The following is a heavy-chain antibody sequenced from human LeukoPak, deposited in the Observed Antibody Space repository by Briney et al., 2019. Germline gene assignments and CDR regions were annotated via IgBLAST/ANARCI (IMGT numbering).Heavy chain of an antibody. CDR2: IIPIFGTA. J-gene: IGHJ5*02. D-gene: IGHD6-13*01. CDR1: GGTFTSYA. CDR3: ARDEGSSWYNWFDP. Sequence: GASVTVSSTASGGTFTSYAISWVRQAPGQGLEWMGGIIPIFGTANYAQKFQGRVTITADESTSTAYMELSSLRSEDTAVYYCARDEGSSWYNWFDPWGQGTLVTVSS. V-gene: IGHV1-69*13.